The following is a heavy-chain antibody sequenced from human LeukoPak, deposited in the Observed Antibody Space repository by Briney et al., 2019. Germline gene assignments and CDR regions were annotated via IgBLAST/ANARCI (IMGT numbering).Heavy chain of an antibody. CDR2: INDDGRAT. J-gene: IGHJ4*02. Sequence: GGSLRLSCAASGFTFSNYWMHWVRQVPGKGLVWVSRINDDGRATFYADSVKGRFIISRDNAKDTLYLQMNSLTADDTAVYYCARVPVVGPGKGIDYWGQGTLATVSS. CDR1: GFTFSNYW. CDR3: ARVPVVGPGKGIDY. V-gene: IGHV3-74*01. D-gene: IGHD2-2*01.